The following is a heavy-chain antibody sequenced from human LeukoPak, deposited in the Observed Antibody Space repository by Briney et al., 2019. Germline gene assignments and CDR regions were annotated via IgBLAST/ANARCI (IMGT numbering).Heavy chain of an antibody. CDR2: INHSGST. CDR1: GGSFSGYY. D-gene: IGHD2-2*01. V-gene: IGHV4-34*01. Sequence: PSETLSLTCAVYGGSFSGYYWSWIRQPPGKGLEWIGEINHSGSTNYNPSLKSRVTISVDTSKNQFSLKLSSVTAADTAVYYCARDASGGYFDLWGRGTLVTVSS. CDR3: ARDASGGYFDL. J-gene: IGHJ2*01.